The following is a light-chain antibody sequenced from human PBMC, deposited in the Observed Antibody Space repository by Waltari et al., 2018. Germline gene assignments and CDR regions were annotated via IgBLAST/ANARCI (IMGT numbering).Light chain of an antibody. CDR3: QQCYTSPYT. CDR1: QSVLSGSNNKTY. J-gene: IGKJ2*01. Sequence: DIVMTQSPDSLAVSLGERATINCKSSQSVLSGSNNKTYLGWYHQKPGQPPKLLNSGSSTRVSGVPDRFSVSGTGTDFTITISSLQAEDVAVYYCQQCYTSPYTFGQGTKLEIK. V-gene: IGKV4-1*01. CDR2: GSS.